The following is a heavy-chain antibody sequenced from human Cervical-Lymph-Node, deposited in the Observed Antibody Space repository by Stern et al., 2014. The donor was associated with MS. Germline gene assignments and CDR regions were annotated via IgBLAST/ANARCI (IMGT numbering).Heavy chain of an antibody. Sequence: ESGPTLVKPTQTLTLTCTFSGFSLSTSGVGVGWIRQPPGKALEWLALIYWDDDKTYSPSLKSRLTITKDTSKNQVVLTMTNMDPVDTATYYCAHITGTGWRYYLDYWGQGTLITVSS. CDR3: AHITGTGWRYYLDY. V-gene: IGHV2-5*02. CDR1: GFSLSTSGVG. J-gene: IGHJ4*02. CDR2: IYWDDDK. D-gene: IGHD3-9*01.